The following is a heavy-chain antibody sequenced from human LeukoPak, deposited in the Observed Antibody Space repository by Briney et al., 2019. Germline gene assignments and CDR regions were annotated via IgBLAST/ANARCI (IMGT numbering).Heavy chain of an antibody. D-gene: IGHD5-18*01. CDR1: GGTFSSYA. V-gene: IGHV1-69*13. CDR2: IIPIFGTA. CDR3: ARGWVRGYSYGPLNYFDY. J-gene: IGHJ4*02. Sequence: ASVKVSCKASGGTFSSYAISWVRQAPGQGLEWMGGIIPIFGTANYAQKFQGRVTITADESTSTAYMELSSLRSEDTAVYYCARGWVRGYSYGPLNYFDYWGQGTLVTVSS.